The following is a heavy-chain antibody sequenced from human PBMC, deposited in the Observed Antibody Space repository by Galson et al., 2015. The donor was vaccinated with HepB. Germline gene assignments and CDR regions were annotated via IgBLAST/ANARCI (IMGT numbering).Heavy chain of an antibody. CDR3: AKCDLYCSGGSCYLPPFDY. Sequence: SLRLSCAASGFTFSSYAMSWVRQAPGKGLEWVSAISGSGGSTYYADSVKGRFTISRDNSKNTLYLQMNSLRAEDTAVYYCAKCDLYCSGGSCYLPPFDYWGQGTLVTVSS. CDR1: GFTFSSYA. V-gene: IGHV3-23*01. D-gene: IGHD2-15*01. J-gene: IGHJ4*02. CDR2: ISGSGGST.